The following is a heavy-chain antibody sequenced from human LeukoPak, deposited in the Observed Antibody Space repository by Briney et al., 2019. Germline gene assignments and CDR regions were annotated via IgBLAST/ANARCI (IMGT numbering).Heavy chain of an antibody. Sequence: GASVKVSCKASGGTFSSYAISWVRQAPGQGLEWMGGIIPIFGTANYAQKFQGRVTITADESTSTAYMELSSLRSEDTAVYYCARANIAVAGSAYFDYWGQGTLVTVSS. CDR1: GGTFSSYA. D-gene: IGHD6-19*01. CDR2: IIPIFGTA. V-gene: IGHV1-69*13. CDR3: ARANIAVAGSAYFDY. J-gene: IGHJ4*02.